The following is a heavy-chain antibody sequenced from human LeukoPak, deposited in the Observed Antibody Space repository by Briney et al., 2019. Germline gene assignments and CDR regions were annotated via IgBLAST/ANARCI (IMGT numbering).Heavy chain of an antibody. CDR2: ISYDGSNK. D-gene: IGHD4/OR15-4a*01. V-gene: IGHV3-30-3*01. Sequence: PGRSLRLSCAASGFTFSSYAMHWVRQAPGKGLEWVAVISYDGSNKYYADSVKGRFTISRDSSKNALYLQMNSLRAEDTDVYYCARDGLGTDMVPKPSDAFDIWGQGTMVTVSS. CDR3: ARDGLGTDMVPKPSDAFDI. J-gene: IGHJ3*02. CDR1: GFTFSSYA.